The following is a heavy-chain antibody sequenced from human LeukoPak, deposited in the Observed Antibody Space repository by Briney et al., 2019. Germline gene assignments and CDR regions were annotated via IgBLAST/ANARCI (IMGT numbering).Heavy chain of an antibody. Sequence: SQTLSLTCAISGDSVSSNSAAWNWIRQSPSRGLEWLGRTYYRSRWYTDYAVSVKSRITINPDTSKNQFSLQLNSVAPEDTAVYYCARDTTASTPAFDYWGQGTLVTVSS. CDR1: GDSVSSNSAA. CDR3: ARDTTASTPAFDY. CDR2: TYYRSRWYT. D-gene: IGHD1-1*01. J-gene: IGHJ4*02. V-gene: IGHV6-1*01.